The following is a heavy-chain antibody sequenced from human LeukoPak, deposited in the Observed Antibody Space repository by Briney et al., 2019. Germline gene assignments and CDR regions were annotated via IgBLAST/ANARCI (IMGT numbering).Heavy chain of an antibody. V-gene: IGHV3-23*01. CDR1: GFTFSSYA. CDR3: ARDYLYYYYMDV. J-gene: IGHJ6*03. CDR2: ISGSGGST. D-gene: IGHD3-16*02. Sequence: QPGGSLRLSCAASGFTFSSYAMSWVRQAPGKGLEWVSAISGSGGSTYYADSVKGRFTISRDNSKNTLYLQMNSLRAEDTAVYYCARDYLYYYYMDVWGKGTTVTVSS.